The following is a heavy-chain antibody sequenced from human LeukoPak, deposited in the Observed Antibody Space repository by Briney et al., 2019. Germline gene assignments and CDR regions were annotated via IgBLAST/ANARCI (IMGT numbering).Heavy chain of an antibody. V-gene: IGHV3-23*01. Sequence: GGSLRLSCAASGFTFSSYAMSWVRQAPGKGLEWVSAISGSGGSTYYADSVKGRFTISRDTSKNTLYLQMNSLRAEDTAVYYCARFAAGGSYYYYMDVWGKGTTVTVSS. CDR3: ARFAAGGSYYYYMDV. D-gene: IGHD3-10*01. J-gene: IGHJ6*03. CDR1: GFTFSSYA. CDR2: ISGSGGST.